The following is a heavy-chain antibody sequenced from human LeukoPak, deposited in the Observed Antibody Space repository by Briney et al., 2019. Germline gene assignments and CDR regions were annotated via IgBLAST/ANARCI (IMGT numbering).Heavy chain of an antibody. CDR2: INHSGST. J-gene: IGHJ4*02. Sequence: SETLSLTCAVYGGSFSGYCWSWIRQPPGRGLEWIGEINHSGSTNYNPSLKSRVTISVDTSKNQFSLKLSSVTAADTAVYNCARSMEKGSGYYSYFDYWGQGTLVTVSS. V-gene: IGHV4-34*01. CDR1: GGSFSGYC. D-gene: IGHD3-22*01. CDR3: ARSMEKGSGYYSYFDY.